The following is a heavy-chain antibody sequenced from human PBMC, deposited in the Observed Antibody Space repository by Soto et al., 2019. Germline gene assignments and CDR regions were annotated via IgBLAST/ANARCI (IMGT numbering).Heavy chain of an antibody. Sequence: SVKVSCKASGDTLSHYGVSWVRQVPGKGLEWMGGTTALLGTSDYAQKFQGSMTITSDESTTTSYMELNSLTSDDTAAYYCAAGDSSDTGDHWGQGTLVTVSS. V-gene: IGHV1-69*13. D-gene: IGHD5-18*01. J-gene: IGHJ4*02. CDR1: GDTLSHYG. CDR3: AAGDSSDTGDH. CDR2: TTALLGTS.